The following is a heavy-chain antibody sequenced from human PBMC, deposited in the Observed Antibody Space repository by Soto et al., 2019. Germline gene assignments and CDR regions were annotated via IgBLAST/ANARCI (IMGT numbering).Heavy chain of an antibody. J-gene: IGHJ4*02. Sequence: SETLSLTCTVSGGSVSSYYWSWIRQTPGKGLEWIGYMYYTGTTSYNPSHKSRVTTSVDTSKNHFSLNLTSVTAADTAIYYCAKGGYKFDSWSQRSLVTVSS. CDR3: AKGGYKFDS. D-gene: IGHD5-18*01. CDR2: MYYTGTT. CDR1: GGSVSSYY. V-gene: IGHV4-59*02.